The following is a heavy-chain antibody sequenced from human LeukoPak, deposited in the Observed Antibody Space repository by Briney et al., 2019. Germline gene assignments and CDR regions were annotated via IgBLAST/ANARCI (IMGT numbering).Heavy chain of an antibody. CDR3: ARGTMIVAFDY. J-gene: IGHJ4*02. CDR2: ISYDGSNK. V-gene: IGHV3-30*04. CDR1: GFTFSSYA. D-gene: IGHD3-22*01. Sequence: PGGSLRLSCAASGFTFSSYAMHWVRQAPGKGLEWVAVISYDGSNKYCADSVKGRFTISRDNSKNTLYLQMNSLRAEDTAVYYCARGTMIVAFDYWGQGTLVTVSS.